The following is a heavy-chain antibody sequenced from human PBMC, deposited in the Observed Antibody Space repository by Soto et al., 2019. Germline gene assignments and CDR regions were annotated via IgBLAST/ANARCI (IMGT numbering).Heavy chain of an antibody. D-gene: IGHD3-10*01. CDR2: INHSGST. V-gene: IGHV4-34*01. CDR3: ARGGLIRGVLYY. Sequence: QVQLQQWSAGLLKPSETLSLTCAVYDGSSNNYYWSWIRQPPGKGLEWIGEINHSGSTNYNASLKSRVTISEDTSKKQFSLELRFVTAADTAVYYCARGGLIRGVLYYWGQGTLVTVSS. CDR1: DGSSNNYY. J-gene: IGHJ4*02.